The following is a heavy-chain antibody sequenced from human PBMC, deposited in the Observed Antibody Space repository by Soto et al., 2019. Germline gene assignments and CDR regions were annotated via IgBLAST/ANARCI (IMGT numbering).Heavy chain of an antibody. Sequence: SETQSLTCTVSGGSISNPSFHWSWIRQHPGKGLEWIGHIYYNGTTYYNPTLKSRVSISVDTSKNQFSLKLSSVTAADPAVYYCARDQSYLFDPWGQRTLVTSP. D-gene: IGHD3-10*01. CDR1: GGSISNPSFH. V-gene: IGHV4-31*03. CDR3: ARDQSYLFDP. J-gene: IGHJ5*02. CDR2: IYYNGTT.